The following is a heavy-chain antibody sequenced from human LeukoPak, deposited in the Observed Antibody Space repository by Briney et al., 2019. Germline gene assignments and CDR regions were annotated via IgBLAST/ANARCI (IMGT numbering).Heavy chain of an antibody. D-gene: IGHD7-27*01. CDR1: GFTFSIYA. CDR3: AKQKVGTGGFFFDY. Sequence: VGSLRLSCAASGFTFSIYAMSWVRQAPGKGLDWVSGVSGSAGSTHYADSVKGRFTISRDNSKNTLYLQMDSLRAEDTAVYYCAKQKVGTGGFFFDYWGQGALVTVSS. V-gene: IGHV3-23*01. CDR2: VSGSAGST. J-gene: IGHJ4*02.